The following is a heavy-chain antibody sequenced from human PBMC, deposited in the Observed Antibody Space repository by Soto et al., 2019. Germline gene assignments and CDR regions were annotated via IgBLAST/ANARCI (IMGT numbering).Heavy chain of an antibody. CDR3: ARVVKTRSYYYDSSDQPFSFDY. Sequence: SETLSLTFNVSGGSISTGDYYWSCIRQPPWKGLQLIGYIYYSGSTHYNPSLKSRVTISVETSKNQFSLKLNSVTAADTDVYYCARVVKTRSYYYDSSDQPFSFDYWGQGALVTVSS. CDR1: GGSISTGDYY. V-gene: IGHV4-30-4*02. D-gene: IGHD3-22*01. CDR2: IYYSGST. J-gene: IGHJ4*02.